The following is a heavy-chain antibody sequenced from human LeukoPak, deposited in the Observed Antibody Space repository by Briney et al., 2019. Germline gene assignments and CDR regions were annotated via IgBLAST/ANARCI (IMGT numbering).Heavy chain of an antibody. D-gene: IGHD3-10*01. Sequence: SETLSLTCTVSGGSISSSSYYWGWIRQPPGKGLEWIGSIYYSGSTYYNPSLKSRVTISVDTSKNQFSLKLSSVTAADTAVYYCARRDLAGYGYLGFWGQGTLVTVSS. CDR3: ARRDLAGYGYLGF. V-gene: IGHV4-39*07. J-gene: IGHJ4*02. CDR1: GGSISSSSYY. CDR2: IYYSGST.